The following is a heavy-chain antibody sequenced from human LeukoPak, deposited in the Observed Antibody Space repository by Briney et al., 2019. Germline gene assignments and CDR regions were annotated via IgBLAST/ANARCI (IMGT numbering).Heavy chain of an antibody. CDR2: IYSGGST. Sequence: GGSLRLSCAASGFTVSSNYMSWVRQAPGKGLEWVSVIYSGGSTYYADSVKGRFTISRDNSKNTLYLQMNSLRAEDTAVYYCARVDSGSYYDYWGQGTLVTVPS. CDR3: ARVDSGSYYDY. V-gene: IGHV3-53*01. D-gene: IGHD1-26*01. J-gene: IGHJ4*02. CDR1: GFTVSSNY.